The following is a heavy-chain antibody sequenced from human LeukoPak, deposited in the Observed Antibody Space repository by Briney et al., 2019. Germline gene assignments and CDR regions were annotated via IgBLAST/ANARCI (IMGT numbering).Heavy chain of an antibody. CDR3: ARDMDYYDSSGYFIDY. D-gene: IGHD3-22*01. Sequence: SVKVSCKASGYTFTSYDINWVRQAPGQGLEWMGGIIPIFGTANYAQKFQGRVTITADESTSTAYMELSSLRSEDTAVYYCARDMDYYDSSGYFIDYWGQGTLVTVSS. CDR1: GYTFTSYD. J-gene: IGHJ4*02. CDR2: IIPIFGTA. V-gene: IGHV1-69*13.